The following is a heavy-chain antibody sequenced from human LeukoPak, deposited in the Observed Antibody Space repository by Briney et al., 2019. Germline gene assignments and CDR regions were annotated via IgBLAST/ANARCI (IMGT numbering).Heavy chain of an antibody. CDR3: VGFDDSPL. J-gene: IGHJ4*02. CDR1: GGSISGYY. Sequence: TTSETLSLTCTVSGGSISGYYWGWIRQPPGKGLEWIGSIYYSGSTYYNPSLKSRVTISVDTSKNQFSLKLSSVTAADTAVYYCVGFDDSPLWGQGTLVTVSS. D-gene: IGHD3-16*01. V-gene: IGHV4-39*01. CDR2: IYYSGST.